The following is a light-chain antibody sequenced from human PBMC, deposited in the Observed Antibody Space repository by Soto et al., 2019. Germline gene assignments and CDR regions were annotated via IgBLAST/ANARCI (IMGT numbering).Light chain of an antibody. CDR2: EVN. Sequence: QSVLTQPASVSGSPGQSITISCSGTTSDVGGYDVVSWYQQHPGKAPKLMIFEVNQRPSGVSDRFSGSKSGNTASLTISGLQAGDEADYYCCSFAGSSTLFSVFGTGTKSPS. J-gene: IGLJ1*01. CDR1: TSDVGGYDV. V-gene: IGLV2-23*02. CDR3: CSFAGSSTLFSV.